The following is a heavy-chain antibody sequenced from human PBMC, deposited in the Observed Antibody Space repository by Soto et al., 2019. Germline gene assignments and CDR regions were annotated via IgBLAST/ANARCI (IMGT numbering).Heavy chain of an antibody. D-gene: IGHD3-22*01. J-gene: IGHJ6*02. CDR1: GRSISSYY. CDR2: IYYSGST. CDR3: SRAEPYYDSSGYYLDYYYYYGMDV. V-gene: IGHV4-59*01. Sequence: SETLSLTCTVSGRSISSYYWSWIRQPPGKGLEWIGYIYYSGSTNYNPSLKSRVTISVDTSKNQFSLKLSSVTAADTAVYYCSRAEPYYDSSGYYLDYYYYYGMDVWGQGTTVT.